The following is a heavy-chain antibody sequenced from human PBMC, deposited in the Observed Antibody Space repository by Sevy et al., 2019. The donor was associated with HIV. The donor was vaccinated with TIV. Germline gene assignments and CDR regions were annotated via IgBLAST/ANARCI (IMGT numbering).Heavy chain of an antibody. CDR1: GDTFPNNY. Sequence: ASVKVSCKESGDTFPNNYMHWVRQAPGQGLEWMGIIDPSAGNARYAQRFQGRVTMTRDTSTSTLYMDLNSLRSEDTAVYYCVRADPAQHFDSWGQGTLVTVSS. J-gene: IGHJ4*02. CDR3: VRADPAQHFDS. V-gene: IGHV1-46*01. CDR2: IDPSAGNA.